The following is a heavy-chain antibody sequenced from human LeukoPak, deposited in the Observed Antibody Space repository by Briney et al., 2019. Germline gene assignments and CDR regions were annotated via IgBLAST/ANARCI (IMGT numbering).Heavy chain of an antibody. D-gene: IGHD6-19*01. CDR2: IYNGRST. CDR1: GASTSSRY. Sequence: PSETLSLTCSASGASTSSRYWSWIRQSPGRTLEWIGHIYNGRSTKYNPSLTSRVTISVDTSKHQFSLRMTSVTAADTAIYYCAQTTGWPGFDFWGAGALVTVSS. J-gene: IGHJ4*02. CDR3: AQTTGWPGFDF. V-gene: IGHV4-59*08.